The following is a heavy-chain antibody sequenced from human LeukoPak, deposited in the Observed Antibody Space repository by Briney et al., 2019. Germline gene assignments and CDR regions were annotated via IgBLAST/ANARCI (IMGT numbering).Heavy chain of an antibody. J-gene: IGHJ6*03. Sequence: GGSLRLSCTGFGFSFGDNAMIWFRQSPGKGPEWVSLSRSRAHGGTTDYAASVMGRFTMSRDDSKNIAYLQMDSLETEDTAVYYCSRVERSSINNYYYYMAVWGKGTSVTVSS. CDR1: GFSFGDNA. CDR2: SRSRAHGGTT. D-gene: IGHD2-2*01. CDR3: SRVERSSINNYYYYMAV. V-gene: IGHV3-49*03.